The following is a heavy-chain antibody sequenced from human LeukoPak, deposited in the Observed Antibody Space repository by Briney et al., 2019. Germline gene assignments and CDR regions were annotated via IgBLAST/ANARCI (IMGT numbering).Heavy chain of an antibody. J-gene: IGHJ4*02. V-gene: IGHV3-21*04. CDR2: ISSGSSFK. CDR3: AKGGVRDYFDY. Sequence: GGSLRLSCAASGFAFSSYSMNWVRQAPGKGLEWVSSISSGSSFKYYANSVKGRFTISRDNAKNSLYLQMNSLRAEDTAVYYCAKGGVRDYFDYWGQGTLVTVSS. CDR1: GFAFSSYS. D-gene: IGHD3-10*01.